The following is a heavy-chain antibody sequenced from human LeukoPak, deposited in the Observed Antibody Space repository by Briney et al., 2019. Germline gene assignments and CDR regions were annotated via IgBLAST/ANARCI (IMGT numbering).Heavy chain of an antibody. J-gene: IGHJ4*02. CDR2: IYTSGST. D-gene: IGHD3-22*01. Sequence: PSQTLSLTCTVSGGSISSGSYYWSWIRQPAGKGLEWIGRIYTSGSTNYNPSLKSRVTISVDTSKNQFSLKLSSVTAADTAVYYCARSDYYDSSGYDFDYWGQGTLVTVSS. CDR3: ARSDYYDSSGYDFDY. CDR1: GGSISSGSYY. V-gene: IGHV4-61*02.